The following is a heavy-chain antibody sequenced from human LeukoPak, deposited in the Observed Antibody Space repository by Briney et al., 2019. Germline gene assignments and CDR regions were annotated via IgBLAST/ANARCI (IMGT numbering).Heavy chain of an antibody. CDR1: GFTFNSYA. D-gene: IGHD3-3*01. CDR3: AKGHTTLLDFGDFEF. V-gene: IGHV3-23*01. J-gene: IGHJ4*02. CDR2: VSLGGSTT. Sequence: GGSLRLSCAASGFTFNSYAINWVRQAPGKGLEWVSTVSLGGSTTYYADSVKGRFTISRDNAKNTLYLQMNSLRAEDTAVYYCAKGHTTLLDFGDFEFCGEGTLVTVSS.